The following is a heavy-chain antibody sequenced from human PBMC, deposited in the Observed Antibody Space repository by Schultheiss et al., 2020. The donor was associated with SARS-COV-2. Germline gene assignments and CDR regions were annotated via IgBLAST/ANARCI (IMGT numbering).Heavy chain of an antibody. D-gene: IGHD3-10*01. V-gene: IGHV4-34*01. CDR1: GGSFSGYY. Sequence: SETLSLTCAVYGGSFSGYYWSWIRQPPGEGLEWIGEITHSGSANYNPSLKSRVTISVDTSKNQFSLKLSSVTAADTAVYYCARDRRWFGRRNWFDPWGQGTLVTVSS. CDR3: ARDRRWFGRRNWFDP. CDR2: ITHSGSA. J-gene: IGHJ5*02.